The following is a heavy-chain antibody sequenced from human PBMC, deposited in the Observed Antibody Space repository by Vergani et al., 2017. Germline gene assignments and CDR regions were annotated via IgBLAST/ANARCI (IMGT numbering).Heavy chain of an antibody. CDR2: ISNDGSKK. Sequence: QVQLAESGGGRVQPGRSLRLSCAASGFSFSSHAIHWLRQAPGKGREWVAVISNDGSKKYYEDSVKGRFTISRDHSKNTLVLQMNSLRTQDTAVYYCAKAGSVTSGSLQYNFYMDVWGKGTTVTVS. V-gene: IGHV3-30*18. CDR1: GFSFSSHA. D-gene: IGHD3-10*01. J-gene: IGHJ6*03. CDR3: AKAGSVTSGSLQYNFYMDV.